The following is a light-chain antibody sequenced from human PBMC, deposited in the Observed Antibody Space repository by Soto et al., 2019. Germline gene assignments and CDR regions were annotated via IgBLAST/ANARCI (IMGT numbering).Light chain of an antibody. CDR3: QQRSNWPPIT. CDR1: QSGHNF. J-gene: IGKJ5*01. V-gene: IGKV3-11*01. Sequence: EVVLTQFPATLSLSPGDRAALSCKASQSGHNFLAWYQQRPGQAPRLLIYGASNRAAGIPDRFSGSGSGTDFTLTINRLEPEDFAVYYCQQRSNWPPITFGQGTRLDIK. CDR2: GAS.